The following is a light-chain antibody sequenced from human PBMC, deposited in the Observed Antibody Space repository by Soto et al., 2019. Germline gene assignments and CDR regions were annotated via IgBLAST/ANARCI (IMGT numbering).Light chain of an antibody. CDR2: GAS. J-gene: IGKJ1*01. V-gene: IGKV3-20*01. Sequence: EIVLTQSPGTLSLSPGERATLSCRASQSVSNNYLAWYQQKPGQAPRLLIYGASNRATGIPDRVSGSGSGTDFTLTISRLEPEECAVYYCQQYGSSGTVGQGTKVEIK. CDR1: QSVSNNY. CDR3: QQYGSSGT.